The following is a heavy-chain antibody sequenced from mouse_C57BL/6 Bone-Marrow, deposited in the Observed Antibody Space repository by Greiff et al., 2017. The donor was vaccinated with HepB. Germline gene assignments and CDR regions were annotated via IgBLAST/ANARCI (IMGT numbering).Heavy chain of an antibody. V-gene: IGHV1-82*01. CDR3: AKNSCYYYGSSYHWYFDV. CDR1: GYAFSSSW. D-gene: IGHD1-1*01. CDR2: IYPGDGDT. J-gene: IGHJ1*03. Sequence: QVQLQQSGPELVKPGASVKISCKASGYAFSSSWMNWVKQRPGKGLEWIGRIYPGDGDTNYNGKFKGKATLTADKSSSTAYMQLSSLTSEDSAVYVCAKNSCYYYGSSYHWYFDVWGTGTTVTVSS.